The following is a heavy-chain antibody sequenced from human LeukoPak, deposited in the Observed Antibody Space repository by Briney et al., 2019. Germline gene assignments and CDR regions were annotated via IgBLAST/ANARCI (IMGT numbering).Heavy chain of an antibody. CDR2: ISGSGGST. J-gene: IGHJ4*02. CDR3: AKGVVPAAYRYYFDY. D-gene: IGHD2-2*01. CDR1: GFTFSSYA. V-gene: IGHV3-23*01. Sequence: GGSLRLSCAASGFTFSSYAMSWVRQAPGKGLEWVSSISGSGGSTYYTDSVKGRSTISRDNSKNTLHLRMNSLRAEDTAVYYCAKGVVPAAYRYYFDYWGQGTLVTVSS.